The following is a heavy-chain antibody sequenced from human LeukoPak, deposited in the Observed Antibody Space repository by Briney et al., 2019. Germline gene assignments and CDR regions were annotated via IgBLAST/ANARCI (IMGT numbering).Heavy chain of an antibody. D-gene: IGHD2-2*02. V-gene: IGHV1-18*01. CDR2: ISAYNGNT. J-gene: IGHJ5*02. CDR3: ARDGDHCSSTSCYSWFDP. CDR1: GYTFSSYG. Sequence: ASVTVSCKASGYTFSSYGISWVRQAPGQGLEWMGWISAYNGNTIYAQKLLGRVTMTTDTSTSTAYMELRSLRSDDTAVYYCARDGDHCSSTSCYSWFDPWGQGTLVTVSS.